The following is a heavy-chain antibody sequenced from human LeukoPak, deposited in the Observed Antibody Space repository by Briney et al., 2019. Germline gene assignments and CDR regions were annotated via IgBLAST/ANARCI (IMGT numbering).Heavy chain of an antibody. J-gene: IGHJ6*02. CDR3: AKDWSFNYGTHYGMDV. V-gene: IGHV3-23*01. CDR2: ISGSGTYT. D-gene: IGHD3-10*01. Sequence: GGSLRLSCAASGFTFNNYAMNWVRQAPGKGREWVSGISGSGTYTYYADSVRGRFTISRDNSDNTLYLQMNSLRADDTAEYYCAKDWSFNYGTHYGMDVWGQGTTVTVSS. CDR1: GFTFNNYA.